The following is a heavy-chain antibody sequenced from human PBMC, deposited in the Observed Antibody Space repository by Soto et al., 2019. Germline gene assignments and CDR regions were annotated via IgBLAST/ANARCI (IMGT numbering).Heavy chain of an antibody. CDR1: GFTFSDSY. D-gene: IGHD3-10*01. V-gene: IGHV3-11*01. Sequence: GGALRLSCAASGFTFSDSYMTWIRQAPGKGLEWVSYISSGGSSIYYADSVKGRFTISRDNAKNSLYLQMNSLRAEDTAMYYCASLAIGTIIRGAPDFWGQGTLVTVSS. J-gene: IGHJ4*02. CDR3: ASLAIGTIIRGAPDF. CDR2: ISSGGSSI.